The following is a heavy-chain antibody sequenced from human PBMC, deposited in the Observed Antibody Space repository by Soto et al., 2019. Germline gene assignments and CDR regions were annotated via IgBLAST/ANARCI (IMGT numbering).Heavy chain of an antibody. CDR2: ISYDGSNK. D-gene: IGHD5-18*01. J-gene: IGHJ4*02. Sequence: QVQLVESGGGVVQPGRSLRLSCAASGFTFSSYAMHWVRQAPGKGLEWVAVISYDGSNKYYADSVKGRFTISRDNSKNTLYLQMNSLRAEDTAVYYCARRDTAMEDTYYFYYWGQGTLVTVSS. CDR3: ARRDTAMEDTYYFYY. V-gene: IGHV3-30-3*01. CDR1: GFTFSSYA.